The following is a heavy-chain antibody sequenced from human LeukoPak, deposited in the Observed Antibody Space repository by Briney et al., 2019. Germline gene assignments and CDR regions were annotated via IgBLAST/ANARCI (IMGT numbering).Heavy chain of an antibody. V-gene: IGHV3-74*01. J-gene: IGHJ4*02. CDR3: VRLSSGFYGLIDH. Sequence: GGSLRLSCAASGFTFSIYAMSWVRQVPGKGLVWVSRIDSDGSKTDYADSVKGRFTFSRDNARNTLYLQMNSLRAEDTAVYYCVRLSSGFYGLIDHWGQGTLVTVSS. CDR1: GFTFSIYA. CDR2: IDSDGSKT. D-gene: IGHD3-22*01.